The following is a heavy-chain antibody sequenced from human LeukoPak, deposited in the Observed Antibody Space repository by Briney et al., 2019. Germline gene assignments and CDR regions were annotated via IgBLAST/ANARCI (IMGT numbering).Heavy chain of an antibody. Sequence: TLSLTCTVSGGSISSGGYYWSWIRQHPGKGLEWIGYIYYSGSTYYNPSLKSRVTISVDTSKNQFSLKLSSVTAADTAVYYCASYSSGYYYAFDIWGQGTMVTVSS. CDR2: IYYSGST. D-gene: IGHD3-22*01. J-gene: IGHJ3*02. V-gene: IGHV4-31*03. CDR1: GGSISSGGYY. CDR3: ASYSSGYYYAFDI.